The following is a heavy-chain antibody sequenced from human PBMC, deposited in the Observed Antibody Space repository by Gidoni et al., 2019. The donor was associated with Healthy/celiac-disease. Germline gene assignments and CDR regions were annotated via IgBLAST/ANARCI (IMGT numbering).Heavy chain of an antibody. D-gene: IGHD4-17*01. CDR3: AKSYVYGDLGHDAFDI. CDR2: ISGSGGST. J-gene: IGHJ3*02. Sequence: EVQLLESGGGLVQPGGSLRLSCAASGFPFSIYAMNWVRQAPGKGLEWVSAISGSGGSTYYTDSVKGRFIISRDNSKNTLYLQMNSLRAEDTAVYYCAKSYVYGDLGHDAFDIWGQGTMVTVSS. CDR1: GFPFSIYA. V-gene: IGHV3-23*01.